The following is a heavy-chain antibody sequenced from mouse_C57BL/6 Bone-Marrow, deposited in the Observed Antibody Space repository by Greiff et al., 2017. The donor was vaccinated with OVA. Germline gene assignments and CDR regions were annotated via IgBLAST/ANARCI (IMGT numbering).Heavy chain of an antibody. D-gene: IGHD1-1*01. V-gene: IGHV3-6*01. CDR1: GYSITSGYY. CDR3: ARAYYYGNLYYAMDY. Sequence: EVKLMESGPGLVKPSQSLSLTCSVTGYSITSGYYWNWIRQFPGNKLEWMGYISYDGSNNYNPSLKNRISITRDTSKNQFFLKLNSVTTEDTATYYCARAYYYGNLYYAMDYWGQGTSVTVSA. J-gene: IGHJ4*01. CDR2: ISYDGSN.